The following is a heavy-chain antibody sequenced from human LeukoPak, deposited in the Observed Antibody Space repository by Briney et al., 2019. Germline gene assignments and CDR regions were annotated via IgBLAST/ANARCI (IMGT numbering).Heavy chain of an antibody. J-gene: IGHJ4*02. Sequence: ASVKVSCKASGYTFTSYGFSWVRQAPGQGLEWMAWISAYNGKTNYAQNFQGRVTMTRDTSTSTVYMELSSLRSEDTAVYYCARDPRPSYDSSDYYYPGDYWGQGTLVTVSS. D-gene: IGHD3-22*01. CDR3: ARDPRPSYDSSDYYYPGDY. V-gene: IGHV1-18*01. CDR2: ISAYNGKT. CDR1: GYTFTSYG.